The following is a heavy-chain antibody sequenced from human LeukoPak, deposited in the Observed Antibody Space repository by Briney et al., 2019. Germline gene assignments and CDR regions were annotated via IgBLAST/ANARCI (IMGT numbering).Heavy chain of an antibody. Sequence: GGSLRLSCAASGFTVSSNYMSWVCQAPGKGLEWVSVIYGGGSTYYAGSVKGRFTISRDTSKNTLYLQMNSLRAEDTAVYYCASWPGGWYGEDSWGQGTLVTVSS. CDR3: ASWPGGWYGEDS. CDR2: IYGGGST. V-gene: IGHV3-53*01. J-gene: IGHJ4*02. CDR1: GFTVSSNY. D-gene: IGHD6-19*01.